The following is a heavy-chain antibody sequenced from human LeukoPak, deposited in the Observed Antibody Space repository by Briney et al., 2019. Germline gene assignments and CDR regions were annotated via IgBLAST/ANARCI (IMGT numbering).Heavy chain of an antibody. D-gene: IGHD5-24*01. CDR2: ISGRGGGA. V-gene: IGHV3-23*01. J-gene: IGHJ4*02. CDR3: AKTGTEDGYSIHFDH. CDR1: GITFTSSV. Sequence: GGSPRLSCAASGITFTSSVMSWVRQAPGKGLEWISTISGRGGGAYYADSVKGRFTISRDNSKNTVYLQMNSLRGEDTAVYYCAKTGTEDGYSIHFDHWGQGTLVTVSS.